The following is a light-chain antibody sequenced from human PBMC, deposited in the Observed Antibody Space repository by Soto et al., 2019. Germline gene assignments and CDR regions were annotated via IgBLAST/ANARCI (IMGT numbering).Light chain of an antibody. J-gene: IGLJ1*01. CDR3: SSYAGRSNV. V-gene: IGLV2-8*01. Sequence: QSVLTQPPSASGSPGQSVAISCTGTSSDVGGYNYVSWYQQHSGKAPKLMIYEVNKRPSGVPDRFSGSKSGNTASLTVSGLQAEDEADYYCSSYAGRSNVFGTGTKVTVL. CDR1: SSDVGGYNY. CDR2: EVN.